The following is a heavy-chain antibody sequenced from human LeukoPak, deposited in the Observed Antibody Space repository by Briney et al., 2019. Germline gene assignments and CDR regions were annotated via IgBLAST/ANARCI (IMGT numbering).Heavy chain of an antibody. J-gene: IGHJ4*02. V-gene: IGHV3-53*01. CDR3: ARVTRYSSSWYYDY. D-gene: IGHD6-13*01. CDR1: GFTVSSNY. CDR2: LYSSSSGGAT. Sequence: GGSLRLSCAASGFTVSSNYMTWVRQAPGKGLEWVSVLYSSSSGGATYYADSVKGRFTISRDNSKNTLHLQMNSLRAEDTAVYYCARVTRYSSSWYYDYWGQGTLVTVSS.